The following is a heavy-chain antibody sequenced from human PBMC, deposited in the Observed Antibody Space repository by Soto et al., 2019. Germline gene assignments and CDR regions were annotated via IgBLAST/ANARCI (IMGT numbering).Heavy chain of an antibody. CDR1: GGSISSYY. J-gene: IGHJ4*02. CDR2: IYYSGST. D-gene: IGHD4-17*01. V-gene: IGHV4-59*01. CDR3: ARGEEYGAPHY. Sequence: QVQLQESGPGLVKPSETLSLTCTVSGGSISSYYWTWIRQPPGKGLEWIGYIYYSGSTNYNPSLKSRVTISVDTSKNQFSLKLSSVTAADTAVYYCARGEEYGAPHYWGQGTLVTVSS.